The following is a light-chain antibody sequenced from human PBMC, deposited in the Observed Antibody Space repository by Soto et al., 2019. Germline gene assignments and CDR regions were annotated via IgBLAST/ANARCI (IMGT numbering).Light chain of an antibody. J-gene: IGLJ2*01. V-gene: IGLV2-11*01. CDR3: CSYAGSYTVL. CDR1: SSDIGAHDY. Sequence: QSALTQPASLSGSPGQSITISCTGTSSDIGAHDYVSWFQQHPGKAPKLMISDVSKRPSGVPDRFSGSKSGNTASLTISGLQAEDEADYYCCSYAGSYTVLFGGGTKLTVL. CDR2: DVS.